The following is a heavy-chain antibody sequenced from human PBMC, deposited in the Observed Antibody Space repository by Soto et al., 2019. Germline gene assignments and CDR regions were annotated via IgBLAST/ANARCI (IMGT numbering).Heavy chain of an antibody. J-gene: IGHJ4*02. V-gene: IGHV4-31*03. Sequence: PSETLSLTFKVYVYSVSSGRDFWSGIRPHPGMALEWIGYISYSGTTYYTPSLRSRVSISIDTSQNQFSLRLDSVTAADTAVYYCARGRPMLGAKTFFDYWGQRTRVTVS. D-gene: IGHD1-26*01. CDR2: ISYSGTT. CDR3: ARGRPMLGAKTFFDY. CDR1: VYSVSSGRDF.